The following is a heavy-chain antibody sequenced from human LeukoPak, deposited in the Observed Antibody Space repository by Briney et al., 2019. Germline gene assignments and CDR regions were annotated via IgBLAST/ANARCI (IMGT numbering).Heavy chain of an antibody. Sequence: SETLSLTCTVSGGSISSYYWSWIRQPPGKGLEWIGYIYYSGSTNYNPSLKSRVTISVDTSKNQFSLKLSSVTAADTAVYYCARAGYDILTGLNYYYYYMDVWGKGTTVTISS. J-gene: IGHJ6*03. CDR2: IYYSGST. D-gene: IGHD3-9*01. V-gene: IGHV4-59*01. CDR3: ARAGYDILTGLNYYYYYMDV. CDR1: GGSISSYY.